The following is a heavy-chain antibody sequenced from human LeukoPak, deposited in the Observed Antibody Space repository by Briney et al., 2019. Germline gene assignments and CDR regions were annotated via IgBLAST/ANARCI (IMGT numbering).Heavy chain of an antibody. V-gene: IGHV1-18*01. CDR1: GYTFNRFA. D-gene: IGHD2-2*01. J-gene: IGHJ4*02. CDR2: ISAYNGDT. Sequence: ASVRVSCTASGYTFNRFAFTWVRQAPGQGLEWVGWISAYNGDTHYAQNFQGRITMTTDTSTSTAYMELRSLTSDDTAVYYCARGGYQLLHFWGQGTLVIVSS. CDR3: ARGGYQLLHF.